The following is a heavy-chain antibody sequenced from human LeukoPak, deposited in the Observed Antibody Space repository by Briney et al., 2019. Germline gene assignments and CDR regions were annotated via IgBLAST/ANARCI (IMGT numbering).Heavy chain of an antibody. J-gene: IGHJ4*02. D-gene: IGHD3-10*01. CDR2: ISGSGGST. Sequence: GGSLRLSCAASGFTFSSYAMSWVRQAPGKGLEWVSAISGSGGSTYYADSVKGRFTISRDNAKNTVSLQMKNLRAEDTAVYYCAKSDCGSDGCKLLNYWGQGTLVIASS. V-gene: IGHV3-23*01. CDR3: AKSDCGSDGCKLLNY. CDR1: GFTFSSYA.